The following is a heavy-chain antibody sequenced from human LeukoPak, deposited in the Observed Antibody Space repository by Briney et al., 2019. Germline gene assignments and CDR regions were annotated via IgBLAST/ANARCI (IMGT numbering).Heavy chain of an antibody. D-gene: IGHD3-22*01. V-gene: IGHV1-46*01. Sequence: ASVKVSCKASGYTFTSYYMHWVRQAPGQGLEWMGIINPSGGSTSYAQMFQGRVTMTRDTSTSTVYMELSSPRSEDTAVYYCARDGYYDSSGYSGDYWGQGTLVTVSS. J-gene: IGHJ4*02. CDR1: GYTFTSYY. CDR2: INPSGGST. CDR3: ARDGYYDSSGYSGDY.